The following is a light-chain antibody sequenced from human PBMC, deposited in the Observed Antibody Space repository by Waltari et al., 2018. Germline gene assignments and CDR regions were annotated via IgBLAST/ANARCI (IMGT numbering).Light chain of an antibody. J-gene: IGLJ3*02. CDR1: TTDV. CDR3: CSSSGGGTWV. CDR2: AGS. V-gene: IGLV2-23*01. Sequence: QSALTQPASVSGSPGQSITISCTSTTTDVVSWYQHLPGKAPRLLIYAGSKRPSGLSGRFSGSQSGNTASLTISGLEFDDQATYYCCSSSGGGTWVFGGGTELAVL.